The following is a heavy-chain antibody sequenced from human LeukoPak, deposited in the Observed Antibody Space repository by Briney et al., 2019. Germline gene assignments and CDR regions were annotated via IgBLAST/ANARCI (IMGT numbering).Heavy chain of an antibody. CDR2: IYYSGST. D-gene: IGHD1-7*01. CDR1: GGSISSGDYY. Sequence: SQTLSLTCTVSGGSISSGDYYWGWIRQPPGKGLEWIGYIYYSGSTYYNPSLKSRATISVDTSKNQFSLKPSSVTAADTAVYYCARTATGTTGGFDYWGQGTLVTVSS. J-gene: IGHJ4*02. V-gene: IGHV4-30-4*01. CDR3: ARTATGTTGGFDY.